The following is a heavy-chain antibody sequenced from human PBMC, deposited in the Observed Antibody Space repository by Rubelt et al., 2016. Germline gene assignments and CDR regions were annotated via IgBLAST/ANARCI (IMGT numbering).Heavy chain of an antibody. CDR3: ARDMDGRDV. CDR2: IDPSDSYT. Sequence: EVQLVQSGAEVKKPGESLRISCKGSGYRFSNFWISWVRQMPGKGLEWMGRIDPSDSYTNYSASFHGHVTFSADKSIGTAYLQLSGLEASDTAMYYCARDMDGRDVWGQGTTVTVSS. J-gene: IGHJ6*02. D-gene: IGHD2-15*01. V-gene: IGHV5-10-1*03. CDR1: GYRFSNFW.